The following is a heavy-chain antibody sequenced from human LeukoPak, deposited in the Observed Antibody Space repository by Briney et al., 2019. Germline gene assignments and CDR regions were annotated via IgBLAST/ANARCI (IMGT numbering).Heavy chain of an antibody. V-gene: IGHV3-30*18. CDR2: ISYDGSNK. Sequence: GGSLRLSCAASGFTFSSYGMHWVRQAPGKGLEWVAVISYDGSNKYYADSVKGRFTISRDNSKNTLYLQMNSLRAEDTAVYYCAKVFLNDAYYFDYWGQGTLVTVSS. D-gene: IGHD1-1*01. J-gene: IGHJ4*02. CDR1: GFTFSSYG. CDR3: AKVFLNDAYYFDY.